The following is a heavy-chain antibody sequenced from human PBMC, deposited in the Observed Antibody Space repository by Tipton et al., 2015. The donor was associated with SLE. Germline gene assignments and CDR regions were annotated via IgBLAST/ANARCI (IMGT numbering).Heavy chain of an antibody. D-gene: IGHD1/OR15-1a*01. CDR2: ISGGGGST. V-gene: IGHV3-23*01. CDR3: AKFKKTTDFYLDS. CDR1: GFTFSSYA. J-gene: IGHJ4*02. Sequence: SLRLSCATSGFTFSSYALGWVRRAPGKGLEWVSAISGGGGSTYYADFVKGRFSISIDKSKKTLFLQMNSLRVDDTATYYCAKFKKTTDFYLDSWGQGTLVSVSS.